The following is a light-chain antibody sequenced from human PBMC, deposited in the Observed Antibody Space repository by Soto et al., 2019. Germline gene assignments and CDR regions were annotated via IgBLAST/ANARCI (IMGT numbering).Light chain of an antibody. CDR2: QNS. CDR3: PAWDSSTVV. J-gene: IGLJ2*01. CDR1: KLGNKY. Sequence: SYELTQPPSVSVSPGQTATITCSADKLGNKYASWYQQKPGQSPVLVIYQNSKRPSGIPERFSGSNSGSTATLTIGETQAMDEADYYCPAWDSSTVVFGGGTKLTVL. V-gene: IGLV3-1*01.